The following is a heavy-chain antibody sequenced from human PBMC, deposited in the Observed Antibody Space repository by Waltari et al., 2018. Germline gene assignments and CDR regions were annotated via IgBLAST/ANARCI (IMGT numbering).Heavy chain of an antibody. V-gene: IGHV4-59*12. Sequence: QVQLQESGPGLVEPSETVSLTCDVSGASITSYFWNWVRQPPGKGLEGIGYGHNSWGTKYNPARKSRATRSVDRSSNQVSLKLTSATTADTAVYYCAQWNAPNRCFDSWGQGTLVTVSS. J-gene: IGHJ4*02. CDR2: GHNSWGT. CDR3: AQWNAPNRCFDS. D-gene: IGHD1-1*01. CDR1: GASITSYF.